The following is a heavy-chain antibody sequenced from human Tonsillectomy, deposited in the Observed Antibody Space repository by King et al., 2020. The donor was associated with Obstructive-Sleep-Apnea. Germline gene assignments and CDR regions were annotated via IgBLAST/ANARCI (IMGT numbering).Heavy chain of an antibody. J-gene: IGHJ2*01. CDR3: ARDEQLIPYWYFDL. CDR2: IYHSGST. V-gene: IGHV4-39*07. CDR1: GGSISSSSYY. Sequence: LQLQESGPGLVKPSETLSLTCTVSGGSISSSSYYWGWIRQPPGKWLEWIGSIYHSGSTYYNPSLKSRVTISVDTSKNQFSLKLNSLTAADTAVYYCARDEQLIPYWYFDLWGRGTLVTVSS. D-gene: IGHD6-13*01.